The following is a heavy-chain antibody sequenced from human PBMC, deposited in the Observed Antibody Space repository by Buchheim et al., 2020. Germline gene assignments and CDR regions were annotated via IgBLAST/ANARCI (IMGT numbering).Heavy chain of an antibody. CDR1: GFIFSTYA. V-gene: IGHV3-23*04. CDR2: IRASGGKT. CDR3: AKDPSLSGTYFDY. J-gene: IGHJ4*02. Sequence: EVQLVESGGGLVQPGGSLRLSCAASGFIFSTYAMSWVRQAPGKGLEWVSSIRASGGKTYYADSVKGRFTIFRDTSKNTLYLQMNSLRAEDTAVYYCAKDPSLSGTYFDYWGQGTL. D-gene: IGHD1-26*01.